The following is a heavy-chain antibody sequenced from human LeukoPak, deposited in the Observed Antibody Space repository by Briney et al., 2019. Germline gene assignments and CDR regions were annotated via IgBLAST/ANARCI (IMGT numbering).Heavy chain of an antibody. CDR2: ISYDGSNT. CDR3: AREDSSWHFDY. Sequence: QPGRSLRLSCTASGFTFGDYAMSWVRQAPGKGLEWVAVISYDGSNTYYADSVKGRFTISRDNSKNTLYVQMNSLRAEDTAVYYCAREDSSWHFDYWGQGTLVTVSS. V-gene: IGHV3-30-3*01. J-gene: IGHJ4*02. D-gene: IGHD6-13*01. CDR1: GFTFGDYA.